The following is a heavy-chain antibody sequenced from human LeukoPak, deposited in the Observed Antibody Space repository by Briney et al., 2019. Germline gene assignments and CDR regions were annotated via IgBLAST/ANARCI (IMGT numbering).Heavy chain of an antibody. CDR3: ARDSVAAAGTVGYYYGMDV. D-gene: IGHD6-13*01. CDR2: IYYSGST. V-gene: IGHV4-31*03. Sequence: SETLSLTCTASGGSISSGGYYWSWIRQHPGKGLEWIGYIYYSGSTYYNPSLKSRVTISVDTSKNQFSLKLSSVTAADTAVYYCARDSVAAAGTVGYYYGMDVWGQGTTVTVSS. J-gene: IGHJ6*02. CDR1: GGSISSGGYY.